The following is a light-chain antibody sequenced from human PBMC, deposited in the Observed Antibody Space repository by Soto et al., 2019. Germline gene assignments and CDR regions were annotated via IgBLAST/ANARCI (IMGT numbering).Light chain of an antibody. Sequence: QSALTQPASVSGSPGQSITISCTGTSSDVGDHNSVSWYQQQPGKAPKLMIYAVSNRPSGVSNRCSVSKSGNTASLTISGLQAEYEADYYCSSYSTITTVIFGGGTKLTVL. V-gene: IGLV2-14*03. CDR3: SSYSTITTVI. CDR1: SSDVGDHNS. J-gene: IGLJ2*01. CDR2: AVS.